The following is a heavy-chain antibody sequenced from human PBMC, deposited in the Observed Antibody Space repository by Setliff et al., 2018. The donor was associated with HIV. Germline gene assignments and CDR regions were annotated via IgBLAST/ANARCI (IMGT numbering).Heavy chain of an antibody. CDR3: SCLGSPGPFDI. V-gene: IGHV1-2*02. CDR2: INPNSGAT. D-gene: IGHD1-26*01. J-gene: IGHJ3*02. Sequence: ASVKVSCKASGYTFSGYYLHWVRRAPGQGLEWMGWINPNSGATNYAQSFQGRVTMTRDTSISTAYMDLSSLTSDDTAVYYCSCLGSPGPFDIWGQGTMVTVSS. CDR1: GYTFSGYY.